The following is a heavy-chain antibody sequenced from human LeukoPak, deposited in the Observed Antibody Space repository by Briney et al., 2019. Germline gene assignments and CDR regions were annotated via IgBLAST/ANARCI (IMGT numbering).Heavy chain of an antibody. CDR1: GGSFTGYY. CDR2: ISGSGSYT. J-gene: IGHJ5*01. D-gene: IGHD3-22*01. CDR3: VKRRRDSSGHFDS. V-gene: IGHV3-23*01. Sequence: ETLSLTCTVYGGSFTGYYWDWIRQPPGKGLEWVSAISGSGSYTDYADSVKGRFTISKDNSKNTLYMRMSSLRAEDTAVYYCVKRRRDSSGHFDSWGQGTLVTVSS.